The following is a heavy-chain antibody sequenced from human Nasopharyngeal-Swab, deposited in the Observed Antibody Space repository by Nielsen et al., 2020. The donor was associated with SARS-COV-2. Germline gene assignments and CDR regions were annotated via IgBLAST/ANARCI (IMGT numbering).Heavy chain of an antibody. CDR2: INHSGST. V-gene: IGHV4-34*01. Sequence: QTLSLTCAVYGGSFSGYYWSWIRQPPGKGLEWIGEINHSGSTNYNPSLKSRVTISVDTSKNQFSLKLSSVTAADTAVYYCARGEGIAAAEATYNWFDPWGQGTLVTVSS. CDR3: ARGEGIAAAEATYNWFDP. J-gene: IGHJ5*02. CDR1: GGSFSGYY. D-gene: IGHD6-13*01.